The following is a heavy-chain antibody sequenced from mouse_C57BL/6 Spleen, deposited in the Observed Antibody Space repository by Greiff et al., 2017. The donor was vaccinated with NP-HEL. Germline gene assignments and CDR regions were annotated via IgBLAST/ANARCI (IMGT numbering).Heavy chain of an antibody. Sequence: QVQLQQSGPELVKPGASVKISCKASGYSFTSYYIHWVKQRPGQGLEWIGCIYPGSGNTKYNEKFKGKATLTADTSSSTAYMQLSSLTSEDSAVYYCARKGVTTVEMDYWGQGTSVTVSS. CDR1: GYSFTSYY. CDR2: IYPGSGNT. J-gene: IGHJ4*01. CDR3: ARKGVTTVEMDY. D-gene: IGHD1-1*01. V-gene: IGHV1-66*01.